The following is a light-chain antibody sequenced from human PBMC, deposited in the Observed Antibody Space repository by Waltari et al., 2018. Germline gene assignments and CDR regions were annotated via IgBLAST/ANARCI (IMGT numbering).Light chain of an antibody. V-gene: IGLV2-14*03. J-gene: IGLJ2*01. Sequence: QSALSQPASVSGSPGQSITISCTGASSDVGGHDDVSWYQQHPGKAPKLIIRDVNNRPSGVANRFSGSKSGHTASLTISGLQAEDEADYYCSSYSTSSSLILFGEGTKVTVL. CDR2: DVN. CDR3: SSYSTSSSLIL. CDR1: SSDVGGHDD.